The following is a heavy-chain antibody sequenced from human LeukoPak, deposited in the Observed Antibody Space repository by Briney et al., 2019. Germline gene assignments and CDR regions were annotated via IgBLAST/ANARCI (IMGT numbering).Heavy chain of an antibody. V-gene: IGHV4-4*07. CDR3: ARAGPYHGSGSYTY. J-gene: IGHJ4*02. D-gene: IGHD3-10*01. Sequence: PSETLSLTCTVSGGSISSYYWSWIRQPAGKGLEWIGRIYTSGSTNYNPSLKSRVTISVDTSKNQFSLELSSVTAADTAVYYCARAGPYHGSGSYTYWGQGTLVTVSS. CDR1: GGSISSYY. CDR2: IYTSGST.